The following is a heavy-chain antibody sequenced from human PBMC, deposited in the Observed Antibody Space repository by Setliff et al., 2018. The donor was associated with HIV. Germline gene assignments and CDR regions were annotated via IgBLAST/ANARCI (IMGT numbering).Heavy chain of an antibody. D-gene: IGHD4-17*01. CDR3: AKGAGFYGDHTFDY. Sequence: SETLSLTCTVSGGSISSNYWTWIRQPPGKGLEYIGYIYSTGSTNYNPSLQSRVTISMGVSKNEFSLKVTSVTAADTAVYYCAKGAGFYGDHTFDYWGQGNLVTVSS. CDR2: IYSTGST. CDR1: GGSISSNY. J-gene: IGHJ4*02. V-gene: IGHV4-59*03.